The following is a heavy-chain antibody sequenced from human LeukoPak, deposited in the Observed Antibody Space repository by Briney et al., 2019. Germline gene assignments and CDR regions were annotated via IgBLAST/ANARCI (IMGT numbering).Heavy chain of an antibody. CDR1: GFTFSSYE. D-gene: IGHD3-10*02. CDR3: AELGITMIGGV. V-gene: IGHV3-48*03. Sequence: GGSLRLSCAASGFTFSSYEMNWVRQAPGKGLEWVSYISSSGSTIYYADSVKGRFTISRDNAKNSLYRQMNSLRAEDTAVYYCAELGITMIGGVWGKGTTVTISS. CDR2: ISSSGSTI. J-gene: IGHJ6*04.